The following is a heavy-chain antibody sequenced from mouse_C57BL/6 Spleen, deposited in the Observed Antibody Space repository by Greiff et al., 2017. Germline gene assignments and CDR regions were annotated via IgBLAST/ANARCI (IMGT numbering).Heavy chain of an antibody. V-gene: IGHV5-6*01. J-gene: IGHJ2*01. CDR2: ISSGGSYT. Sequence: EVQLVESGGDLVKPGGSLKLSCAASGFTFSSYGMSWVRQTPDKRLEWVATISSGGSYTYYPDSVKGRFTISRDNAKNTLYLQMISLKSEDTAMYYCARHTELGPIDYWGQGTTLTVSS. D-gene: IGHD4-1*01. CDR1: GFTFSSYG. CDR3: ARHTELGPIDY.